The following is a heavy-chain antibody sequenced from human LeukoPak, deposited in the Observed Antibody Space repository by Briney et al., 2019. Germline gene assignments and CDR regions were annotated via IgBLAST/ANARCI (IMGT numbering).Heavy chain of an antibody. J-gene: IGHJ4*02. CDR3: AKDEGRGGVYLASVDY. Sequence: GGCLRLSCAPAGLTFSSYGMHWVRQAPGKGLGWVAFIRYDGSNPYYPDFVKGRFTISRDNSKNTLYLPMNSLRTEDTAVDYCAKDEGRGGVYLASVDYWGRGTLVTVSS. D-gene: IGHD2/OR15-2a*01. CDR1: GLTFSSYG. V-gene: IGHV3-30*02. CDR2: IRYDGSNP.